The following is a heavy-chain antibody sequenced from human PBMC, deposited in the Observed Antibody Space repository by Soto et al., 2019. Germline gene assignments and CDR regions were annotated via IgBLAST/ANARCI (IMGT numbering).Heavy chain of an antibody. CDR1: GFSFTHAW. V-gene: IGHV3-15*01. Sequence: EVQLVESGGGLVKPGGSLRLSCAASGFSFTHAWLSWVRQAPGRGLEWIGRIKSESDGGTTDYAAPVRGRFTISRDDSKTTVYLHMTSLKTEDTAVHYCATAAPWQYVWGYYGFGNWGQGTLVTVSS. CDR2: IKSESDGGTT. D-gene: IGHD3-16*01. CDR3: ATAAPWQYVWGYYGFGN. J-gene: IGHJ4*02.